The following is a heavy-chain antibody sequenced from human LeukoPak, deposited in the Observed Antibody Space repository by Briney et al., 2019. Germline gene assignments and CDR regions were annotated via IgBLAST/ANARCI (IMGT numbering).Heavy chain of an antibody. J-gene: IGHJ4*02. CDR1: GFAFSSLA. Sequence: GGSLRLSCAVSGFAFSSLAMHWVRQAPGKGLEWVAFISYDGNNQYYADSVKGRFTISRDNSKNTLYLQMNNLRAEDTAIFYCARVGSRYFGGANCYDGFGGKGTLVSVSS. CDR3: ARVGSRYFGGANCYDGF. D-gene: IGHD2-15*01. CDR2: ISYDGNNQ. V-gene: IGHV3-30-3*01.